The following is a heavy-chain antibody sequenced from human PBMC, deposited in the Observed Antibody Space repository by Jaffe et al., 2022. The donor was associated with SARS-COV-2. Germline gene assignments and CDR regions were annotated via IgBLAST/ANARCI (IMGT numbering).Heavy chain of an antibody. J-gene: IGHJ6*03. D-gene: IGHD5-12*01. Sequence: QVQLVQSGAEVKKPGASVRVSCKASGYTFSGNEMNWVRQAPGQGLEWMGIINSSGGSTRYAQKLQGRITMTRDIPTSTFYMDLSSLRSEDTAVYYCARGRYSGRGYYDMDVWGNGTTVTVSS. V-gene: IGHV1-46*04. CDR2: INSSGGST. CDR1: GYTFSGNE. CDR3: ARGRYSGRGYYDMDV.